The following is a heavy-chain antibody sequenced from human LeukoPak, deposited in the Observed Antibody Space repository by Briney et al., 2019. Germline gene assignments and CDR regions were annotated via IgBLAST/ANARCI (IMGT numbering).Heavy chain of an antibody. V-gene: IGHV4-4*07. CDR1: GGSISSYY. CDR2: IYTSGST. J-gene: IGHJ6*02. Sequence: SETLSLTCTVSGGSISSYYWSWIRQPAGKGLEWIGRIYTSGSTNYNPSLKSRVTMSVDTSKNQFSLKLSSVTAADTAMYYCARDRAAAGPTIYYYYGMDVWGQGTTVTVSS. D-gene: IGHD6-13*01. CDR3: ARDRAAAGPTIYYYYGMDV.